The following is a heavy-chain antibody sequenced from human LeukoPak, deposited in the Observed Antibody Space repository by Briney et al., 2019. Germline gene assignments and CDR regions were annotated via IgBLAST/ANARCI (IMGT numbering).Heavy chain of an antibody. D-gene: IGHD3-3*01. CDR2: INHSGST. CDR3: ARDWLRFLEWLPQGWFDP. V-gene: IGHV4-34*01. CDR1: GGSFSGYY. Sequence: NSSETLSLTCAVYGGSFSGYYWSWIRQPPGKGLEWIGEINHSGSTNYNPSLKSRVTISVDTSKNQFSMKLSSVTAADTAVYYCARDWLRFLEWLPQGWFDPWGQGTLVTVSS. J-gene: IGHJ5*02.